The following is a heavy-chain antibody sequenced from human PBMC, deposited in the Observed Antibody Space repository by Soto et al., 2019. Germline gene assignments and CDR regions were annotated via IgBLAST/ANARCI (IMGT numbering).Heavy chain of an antibody. D-gene: IGHD3-3*01. CDR3: ASDCITIFGVVIPGEGMDV. CDR1: GFTFSSYW. V-gene: IGHV3-7*03. J-gene: IGHJ6*02. CDR2: IKQDGSEK. Sequence: PGGSLRLSCAASGFTFSSYWMSLVRQAPGKGLEWVANIKQDGSEKYYVDSVKGRFTISRDNAKNSLYLQMNSLRAEDMAVYYSASDCITIFGVVIPGEGMDVWGQGTTVTVYS.